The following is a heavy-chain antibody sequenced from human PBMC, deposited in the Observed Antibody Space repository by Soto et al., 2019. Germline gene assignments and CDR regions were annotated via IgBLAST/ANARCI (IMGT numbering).Heavy chain of an antibody. Sequence: SETLSLTCNVSGGSISSSSYYWGGIRQPPGKGLEWIASIYYSGHTYYNPSLKSRVTISVDTSKNQFSLKLSSVTAADTAVYYCAMSLWFGNTPNWFDPWGQGTLVTVS. V-gene: IGHV4-39*01. CDR3: AMSLWFGNTPNWFDP. J-gene: IGHJ5*02. CDR1: GGSISSSSYY. CDR2: IYYSGHT. D-gene: IGHD3-10*01.